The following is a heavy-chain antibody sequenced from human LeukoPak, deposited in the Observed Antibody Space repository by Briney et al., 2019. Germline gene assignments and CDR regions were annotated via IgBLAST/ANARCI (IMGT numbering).Heavy chain of an antibody. CDR2: ITSSSSYI. V-gene: IGHV3-21*01. CDR3: AELGITMIGGV. J-gene: IGHJ6*04. Sequence: GGSLRLSCAASGFTFSSYNMNWVRQAPGKGLEWVSSITSSSSYIYYADSVRGRFTISRDNAKNSLYLQMNSLRAEDTAVYYCAELGITMIGGVWGKGTTVTISS. D-gene: IGHD3-10*02. CDR1: GFTFSSYN.